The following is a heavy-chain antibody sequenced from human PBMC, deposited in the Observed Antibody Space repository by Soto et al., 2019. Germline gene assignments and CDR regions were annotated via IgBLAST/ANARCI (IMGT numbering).Heavy chain of an antibody. V-gene: IGHV3-7*03. D-gene: IGHD3-10*01. Sequence: PGGSLRLCCVASGFRLSNHFMNWVRQAPGKGLEWVATIKEDGREKYYVESVEGRFTISRDNAKNSLYLEVSNVRDGDTAVYYCARPRFRGMDVWGQGTTVTVSS. CDR1: GFRLSNHF. CDR2: IKEDGREK. CDR3: ARPRFRGMDV. J-gene: IGHJ6*02.